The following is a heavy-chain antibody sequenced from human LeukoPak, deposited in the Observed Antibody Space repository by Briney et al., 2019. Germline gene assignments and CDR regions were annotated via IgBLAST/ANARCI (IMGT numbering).Heavy chain of an antibody. V-gene: IGHV3-30*02. D-gene: IGHD3-10*01. Sequence: PGGSLRLSCAASGFTFSSYGMHWVRQAPGKGLEWVAFIRYDGSNKYYADSVKGRFTISRDNSKNTLYLQMNSLRAEDTAVYYCAKDRAELEAYYYGSGSYSFDYWGQGTLVTVSS. J-gene: IGHJ4*02. CDR1: GFTFSSYG. CDR2: IRYDGSNK. CDR3: AKDRAELEAYYYGSGSYSFDY.